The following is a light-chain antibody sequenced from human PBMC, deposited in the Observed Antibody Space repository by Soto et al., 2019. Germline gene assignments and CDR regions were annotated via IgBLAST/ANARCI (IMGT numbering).Light chain of an antibody. CDR1: QSVTSSY. Sequence: EIVLTQSPGTLSLSPGERATLSCRASQSVTSSYLAWYQQKAGQAPRLLIYGASSRATGIPDRFSGSGSGTDFTLTISRLEPEDFALYYCQQYGSSPLTFGGGTKVENK. CDR2: GAS. CDR3: QQYGSSPLT. J-gene: IGKJ4*01. V-gene: IGKV3-20*01.